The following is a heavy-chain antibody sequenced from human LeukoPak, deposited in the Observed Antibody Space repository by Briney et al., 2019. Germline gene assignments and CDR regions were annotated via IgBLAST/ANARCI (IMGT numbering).Heavy chain of an antibody. J-gene: IGHJ4*02. V-gene: IGHV4-59*12. CDR1: GGSISSYY. D-gene: IGHD5-18*01. CDR2: IYYSGST. CDR3: GRGFGYHFDY. Sequence: SETLSLTCAVSGGSISSYYWSWIRQPPGKGLEWIGYIYYSGSTNYNPSLKSRVTISVDTSKNQFSLKLSSVTPDDTAVYYCGRGFGYHFDYWGQGTLVTVSS.